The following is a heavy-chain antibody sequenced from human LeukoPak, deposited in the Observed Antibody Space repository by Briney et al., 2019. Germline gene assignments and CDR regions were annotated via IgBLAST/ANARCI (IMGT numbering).Heavy chain of an antibody. V-gene: IGHV4-59*08. CDR2: IYSSGST. CDR1: GASLSNYY. J-gene: IGHJ5*02. CDR3: ARQFDP. Sequence: SETLSLTCTVSGASLSNYYWSWIRQPPGKGLEWIGHIYSSGSTNYNPSLKSRLTISLDTSKNQFSLKLSSVTAADTAVYHCARQFDPWGQGILVTVSS.